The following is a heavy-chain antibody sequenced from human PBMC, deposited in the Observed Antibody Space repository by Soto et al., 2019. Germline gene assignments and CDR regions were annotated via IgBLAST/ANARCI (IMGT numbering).Heavy chain of an antibody. D-gene: IGHD2-2*01. J-gene: IGHJ4*02. CDR1: GYTFTNYD. CDR3: ARGPMSCTSSSCPYFFDY. V-gene: IGHV1-8*01. Sequence: QVQLVQSGAEVKKPGASVKVSCKASGYTFTNYDINWVRQATGQGLEWMGWMNPNSGNTGYAQKLQGRVTMTRNTSMSTASMELSSLRSEDTAVYYCARGPMSCTSSSCPYFFDYWAQGTLVIVSS. CDR2: MNPNSGNT.